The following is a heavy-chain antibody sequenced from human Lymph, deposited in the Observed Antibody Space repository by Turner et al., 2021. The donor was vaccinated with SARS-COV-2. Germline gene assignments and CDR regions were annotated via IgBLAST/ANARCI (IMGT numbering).Heavy chain of an antibody. J-gene: IGHJ6*02. V-gene: IGHV3-53*02. CDR1: GIIVSRNY. Sequence: EVQLVETGGGLIQPGGSLRLSCAASGIIVSRNYMNWVRQAPGKWLEWVSVIYSGGTTYYSDSVKCRFTISRDNSKNTLYLQMNSLRVEDTAVHYCARDLGTYGMDVCGQGTTVTVSS. CDR3: ARDLGTYGMDV. CDR2: IYSGGTT. D-gene: IGHD6-13*01.